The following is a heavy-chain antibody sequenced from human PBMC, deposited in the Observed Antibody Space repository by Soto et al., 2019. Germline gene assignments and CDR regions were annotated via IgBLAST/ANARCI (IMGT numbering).Heavy chain of an antibody. Sequence: WWSLRLSCSASVFTVSSNYMSWFRQAPGKGLEWVSVIYSGGSTYYADSVKGRFTISRDNSKNTLYLQMNSLRAEDTAVYYCARDLYSNYYYYYGMDVWGQGTTVTVSS. J-gene: IGHJ6*02. D-gene: IGHD4-4*01. V-gene: IGHV3-53*01. CDR2: IYSGGST. CDR3: ARDLYSNYYYYYGMDV. CDR1: VFTVSSNY.